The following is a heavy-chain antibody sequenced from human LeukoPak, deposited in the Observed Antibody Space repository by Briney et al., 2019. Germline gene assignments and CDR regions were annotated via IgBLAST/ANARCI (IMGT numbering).Heavy chain of an antibody. Sequence: PGRSLRLSCAASGFTFDDYAMHWVRQAPGKGLEWVSGISWNSGSIGYADSVKGRFTISRDNAKNSLYLQMNNLRAEDTALYYCAKDSGRNWGQGTLVTVSS. CDR1: GFTFDDYA. D-gene: IGHD3-10*01. CDR2: ISWNSGSI. J-gene: IGHJ4*02. V-gene: IGHV3-9*01. CDR3: AKDSGRN.